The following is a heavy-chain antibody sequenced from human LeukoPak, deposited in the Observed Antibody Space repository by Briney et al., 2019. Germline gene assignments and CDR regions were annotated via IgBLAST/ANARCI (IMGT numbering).Heavy chain of an antibody. CDR1: GYTFTGYY. CDR3: ARDFGHTAMVLDY. Sequence: GASVKVSCKASGYTFTGYYMHWVRQAPGQGLEWMGWINPNSGGTNYAQKLQGRVTMTTDTSTSTAYMELRSLRSDDTAVYYCARDFGHTAMVLDYWGQGTLVTVSS. CDR2: INPNSGGT. V-gene: IGHV1-2*02. J-gene: IGHJ4*02. D-gene: IGHD5-18*01.